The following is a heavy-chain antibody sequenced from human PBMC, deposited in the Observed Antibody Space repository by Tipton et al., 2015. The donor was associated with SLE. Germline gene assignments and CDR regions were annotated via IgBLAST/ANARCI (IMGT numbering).Heavy chain of an antibody. Sequence: LRLSCAASGFTFSSYEMKWVRQAPGKGLEWIGEINHSGSTNYNPSPKSRVTISVDTSKNQFSLKLSSVTAADTAVYYCATLFSPNWGQGTLVTVSS. CDR3: ATLFSPN. J-gene: IGHJ4*02. V-gene: IGHV4-34*08. CDR2: INHSGST. CDR1: GFTFSSYE.